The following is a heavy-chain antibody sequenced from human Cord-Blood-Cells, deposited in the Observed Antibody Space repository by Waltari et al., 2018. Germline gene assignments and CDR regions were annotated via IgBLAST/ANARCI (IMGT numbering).Heavy chain of an antibody. V-gene: IGHV4-34*01. CDR2: INHSGST. J-gene: IGHJ1*01. D-gene: IGHD6-13*01. CDR3: ARGWGIGSSWYWGAEYFQH. CDR1: GGSFSGYY. Sequence: QVQLQQWGAGLLKPSETLSLTCAVYGGSFSGYYWSWIRQPPGKGLEWIGEINHSGSTNSNPSLKSRVTISVDTSKNQFSLKLSSVTAADTAVYYCARGWGIGSSWYWGAEYFQHWGQGTLVTVSS.